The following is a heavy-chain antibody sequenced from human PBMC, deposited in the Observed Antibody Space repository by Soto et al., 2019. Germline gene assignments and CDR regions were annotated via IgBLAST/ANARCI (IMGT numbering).Heavy chain of an antibody. Sequence: QVQVVQSGVEVRRPGSSVKVSCKASGDTFKNCVISWVRQAPGQGLEWMGGIIPLFGTTDFAQRFQGRLTITTDESTTTAYMELSRLRSGGTATYYCAAELGFGKLSVVWGQGTTVIVSS. V-gene: IGHV1-69*01. CDR3: AAELGFGKLSVV. D-gene: IGHD3-10*01. J-gene: IGHJ6*02. CDR2: IIPLFGTT. CDR1: GDTFKNCV.